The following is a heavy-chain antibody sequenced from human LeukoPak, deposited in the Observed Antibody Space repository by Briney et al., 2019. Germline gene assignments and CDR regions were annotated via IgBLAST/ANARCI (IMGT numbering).Heavy chain of an antibody. Sequence: ESGPALVKPTQTLTLTCTFSGFSLNTTGMRMGWIRQPPGKALEGLARIDWDDDKFYSTSLKPRLTISKDSSRNQVVLTMTNVDPVDTATYYCARIAPSYYYDSSAPLDYWGQGTLVTVSS. CDR2: IDWDDDK. D-gene: IGHD3-22*01. CDR3: ARIAPSYYYDSSAPLDY. CDR1: GFSLNTTGMR. V-gene: IGHV2-70*04. J-gene: IGHJ4*02.